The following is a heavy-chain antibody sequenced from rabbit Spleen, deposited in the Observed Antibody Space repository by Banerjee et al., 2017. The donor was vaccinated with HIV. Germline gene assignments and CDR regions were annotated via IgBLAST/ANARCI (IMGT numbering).Heavy chain of an antibody. CDR3: ARDTSSSFSSYGMDL. V-gene: IGHV1S40*01. Sequence: QSLEESGGGLIQPEGSLTLTCKASEFSFSSNSYMCWVRQAPGKGLEWIGDIYPVFGITNYANWVKGRFTISSDNAQNTVDLQMTSLTAADTATYFCARDTSSSFSSYGMDLWGPGTLVTVS. CDR1: EFSFSSNSY. J-gene: IGHJ6*01. CDR2: IYPVFGIT. D-gene: IGHD1-1*01.